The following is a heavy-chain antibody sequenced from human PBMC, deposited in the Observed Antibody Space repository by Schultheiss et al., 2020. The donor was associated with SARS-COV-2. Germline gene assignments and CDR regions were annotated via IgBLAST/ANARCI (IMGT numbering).Heavy chain of an antibody. V-gene: IGHV4-34*01. CDR2: INHSGST. J-gene: IGHJ5*02. CDR1: GGSFSGYY. CDR3: ARGGFTYDSGWFDP. D-gene: IGHD3-10*01. Sequence: SQTLSLTCAVYGGSFSGYYWSWIRQPPGKGLEWIGEINHSGSTNYNPSLKSRVTISVDTSKNQFSLKVNSVTAADTAIYYCARGGFTYDSGWFDPWGQGTLVTVSS.